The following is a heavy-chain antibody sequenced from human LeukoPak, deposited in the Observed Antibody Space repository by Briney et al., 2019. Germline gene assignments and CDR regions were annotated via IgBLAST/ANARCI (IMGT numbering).Heavy chain of an antibody. D-gene: IGHD3-3*01. CDR1: GGSISSYY. Sequence: SETLSLTCTVSGGSISSYYWSWIRQPPGKGLEWIGYIYYSGSTNYNPSLKSRVTISVDTSKNQFSLKLSSVTAADTAVYYCAREGPYYDFWHAFDIWGQGTMVTVSS. CDR2: IYYSGST. V-gene: IGHV4-59*01. J-gene: IGHJ3*02. CDR3: AREGPYYDFWHAFDI.